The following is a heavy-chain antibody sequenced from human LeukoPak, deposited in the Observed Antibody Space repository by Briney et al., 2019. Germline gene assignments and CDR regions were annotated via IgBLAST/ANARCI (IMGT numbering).Heavy chain of an antibody. Sequence: GASVKVSCKASGYTFTSYYMHWVRQAPGQGLEWMGIINPSGGSTSCAQKFQGRVTMTRDMSTSTVYMELSSLRSEDTAVYYCARDHYDSSGYYYRIVGGFDYWGQGTLVTVSS. J-gene: IGHJ4*02. CDR3: ARDHYDSSGYYYRIVGGFDY. CDR1: GYTFTSYY. CDR2: INPSGGST. V-gene: IGHV1-46*01. D-gene: IGHD3-22*01.